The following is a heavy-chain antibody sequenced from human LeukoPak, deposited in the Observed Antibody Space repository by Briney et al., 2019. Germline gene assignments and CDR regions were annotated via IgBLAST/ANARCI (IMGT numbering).Heavy chain of an antibody. V-gene: IGHV4-59*01. Sequence: SETLSLTCTVSGGSISSYYWSWIRQPPGKGLEWIGYIYYSGSTNYNPSLKSRVTISVDTSKNQISLKLSSVTAADTAVYYCARVGNYDYVWGSYRMPYFDYWGQGTLVTVSS. CDR2: IYYSGST. D-gene: IGHD3-16*02. J-gene: IGHJ4*02. CDR3: ARVGNYDYVWGSYRMPYFDY. CDR1: GGSISSYY.